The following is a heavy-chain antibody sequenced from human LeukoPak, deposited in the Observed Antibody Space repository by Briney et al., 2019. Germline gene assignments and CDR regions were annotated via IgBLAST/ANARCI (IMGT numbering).Heavy chain of an antibody. CDR3: AGVLGVAGGGGGYYFDY. Sequence: ASVKVSCKASGYTFTSYGISWVRQAPGQGLEWMGWISAYNGNTNYAQKLQGRVTMTTDASTRTAYMELRSLRSDDTAVYYCAGVLGVAGGGGGYYFDYWGQGTLVTVSS. CDR1: GYTFTSYG. J-gene: IGHJ4*02. CDR2: ISAYNGNT. D-gene: IGHD6-19*01. V-gene: IGHV1-18*01.